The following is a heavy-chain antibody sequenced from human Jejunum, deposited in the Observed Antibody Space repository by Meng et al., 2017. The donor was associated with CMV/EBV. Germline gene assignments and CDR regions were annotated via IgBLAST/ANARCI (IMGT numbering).Heavy chain of an antibody. CDR2: IYYSAPT. D-gene: IGHD3-3*01. Sequence: ITRARYDWGWDRRHPGKELEWIGSIYYSAPTYYKPSLNSRITISGDGSQNRCSLKVSSVTTADTAVYYGASHDDYWSGYVDFWGQGTLVTVSS. J-gene: IGHJ4*02. V-gene: IGHV4-39*07. CDR3: ASHDDYWSGYVDF. CDR1: ITRARYD.